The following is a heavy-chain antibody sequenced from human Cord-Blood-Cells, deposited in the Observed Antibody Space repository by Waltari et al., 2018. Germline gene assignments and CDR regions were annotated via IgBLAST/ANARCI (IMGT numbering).Heavy chain of an antibody. V-gene: IGHV3-49*04. D-gene: IGHD5-18*01. J-gene: IGHJ4*02. CDR2: IRSKAYGGTT. Sequence: EVQLVESGGGLVQPGRSLRLSCTASGFTFGDYAMSWVRQAPGKGLEWVGFIRSKAYGGTTEYAASVKGRFTISRDDSKSIAYLQMNSRKTEDTAVYYCTRVEIQLWSLRSFDYWGQGTLVTVSS. CDR3: TRVEIQLWSLRSFDY. CDR1: GFTFGDYA.